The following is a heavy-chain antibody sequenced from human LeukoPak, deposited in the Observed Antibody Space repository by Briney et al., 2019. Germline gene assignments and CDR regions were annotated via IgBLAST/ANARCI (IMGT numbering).Heavy chain of an antibody. Sequence: PGGSLRLSCAASGFTFSSYSMNWVRQAPGKGLEWVSSISSSSSYIYYADSVKGRFTISRDNSKNSLYLQMNSLRAEDTALYYCARGSGSRTGYFDYWGQGTLVTVSS. J-gene: IGHJ4*02. V-gene: IGHV3-21*04. CDR2: ISSSSSYI. CDR1: GFTFSSYS. D-gene: IGHD1-26*01. CDR3: ARGSGSRTGYFDY.